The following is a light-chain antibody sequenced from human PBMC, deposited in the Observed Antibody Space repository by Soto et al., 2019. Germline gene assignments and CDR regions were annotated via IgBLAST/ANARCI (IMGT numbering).Light chain of an antibody. J-gene: IGLJ2*01. Sequence: QSVLTQPPSASGTPGQRVTLSCSGGSSNIGSNSVNWYQQVPGTAPKLLIYGNDQRPSGVPDRFSGSKSGTSASLAISGLQSEDGDDYFCAAWDDSLNGHVVFGGGTKLTVL. CDR2: GND. V-gene: IGLV1-44*01. CDR1: SSNIGSNS. CDR3: AAWDDSLNGHVV.